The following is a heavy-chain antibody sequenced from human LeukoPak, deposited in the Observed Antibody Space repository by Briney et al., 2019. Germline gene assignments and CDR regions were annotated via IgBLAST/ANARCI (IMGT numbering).Heavy chain of an antibody. J-gene: IGHJ4*02. D-gene: IGHD6-13*01. CDR1: GFTFDDYA. Sequence: GGSLRLSCAASGFTFDDYAMHWVRQAPGKGLEWVSAISGGGGSTYYADSVKGRFTISRDNAKNSLYLQMNSLRAEDTAVYYCARGGLDSSSWYQGDYWGQGTLVTVSS. CDR2: ISGGGGST. V-gene: IGHV3-23*01. CDR3: ARGGLDSSSWYQGDY.